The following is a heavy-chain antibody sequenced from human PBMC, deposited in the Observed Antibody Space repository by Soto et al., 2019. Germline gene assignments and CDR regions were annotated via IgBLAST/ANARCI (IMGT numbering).Heavy chain of an antibody. V-gene: IGHV3-30*04. CDR2: ISYDGTTT. Sequence: GGSLRLSCAASGFTFSSYAMHWVRQAPGKGLEWVAVISYDGTTTYYADSVKGRFTISRDNAKNSLYLQMNSLRAEDTAVYYCARDKGRSPLDYWGQGTLVTVSS. CDR1: GFTFSSYA. CDR3: ARDKGRSPLDY. J-gene: IGHJ4*02. D-gene: IGHD2-15*01.